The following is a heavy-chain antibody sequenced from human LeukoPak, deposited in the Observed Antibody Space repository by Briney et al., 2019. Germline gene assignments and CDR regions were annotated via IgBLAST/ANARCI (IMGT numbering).Heavy chain of an antibody. CDR1: GFTFSSFG. V-gene: IGHV3-30*02. CDR2: VRYDGTNK. CDR3: AKGLRTGVGPYMGYHYYMDV. D-gene: IGHD3-16*01. Sequence: GGSLRLSCTASGFTFSSFGMHWVRQAPGKGLEWVTFVRYDGTNKYYADSVKGRFTISRDNSYNTVSLQMNSLRDEDTGVYYCAKGLRTGVGPYMGYHYYMDVWGKGATVTVSS. J-gene: IGHJ6*03.